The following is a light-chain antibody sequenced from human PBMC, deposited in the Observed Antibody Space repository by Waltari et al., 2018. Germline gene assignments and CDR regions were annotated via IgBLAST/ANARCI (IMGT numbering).Light chain of an antibody. CDR2: DAS. CDR1: QSVSSY. J-gene: IGKJ4*01. Sequence: EIVLTQSPATLSLSPGERATLSCRATQSVSSYLAWYQQKPGQAPRLPIYDASNRATGIPTRFSGSGSGTDFTLTISSLEPEDFAVYYCQQRSNWPLTFGGGTKVEIK. V-gene: IGKV3-11*01. CDR3: QQRSNWPLT.